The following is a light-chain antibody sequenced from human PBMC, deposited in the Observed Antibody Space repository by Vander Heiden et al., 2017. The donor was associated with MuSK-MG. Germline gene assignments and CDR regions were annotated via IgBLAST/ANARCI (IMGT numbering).Light chain of an antibody. CDR1: HSVANS. J-gene: IGKJ3*01. CDR3: QQRRTGFT. V-gene: IGKV3-11*01. Sequence: EIVLTQSPATLSLSPGDRATLSCRASHSVANSLAWYQQKPGQAPRLLSYDASNRATGIPARFSGSGSGTDCTLTIRSLEPEDFAVYYCQQRRTGFTLGPGTKVEVK. CDR2: DAS.